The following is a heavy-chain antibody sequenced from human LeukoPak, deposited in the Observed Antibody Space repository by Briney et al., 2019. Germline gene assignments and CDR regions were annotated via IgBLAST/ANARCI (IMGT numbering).Heavy chain of an antibody. J-gene: IGHJ2*01. Sequence: PSETLSLTCTVSAGSIRSYYWSWIRQPPGKGLELIGYIFNSGSTNYNPSLKSRVTMSLDTSKSQFSLKLSSVTAADTAVYYCARVYYSNSYDYWYFDLWGRGTLVTVSS. D-gene: IGHD6-13*01. CDR3: ARVYYSNSYDYWYFDL. CDR2: IFNSGST. V-gene: IGHV4-59*01. CDR1: AGSIRSYY.